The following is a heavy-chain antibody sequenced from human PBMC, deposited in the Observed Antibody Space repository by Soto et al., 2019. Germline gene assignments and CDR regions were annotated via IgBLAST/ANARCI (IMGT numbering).Heavy chain of an antibody. J-gene: IGHJ4*02. CDR2: IWYDGSNQ. CDR1: GLTFSRHG. D-gene: IGHD2-15*01. CDR3: ARDGGYCSGGTCFLTREIDH. V-gene: IGHV3-33*01. Sequence: QAQLVESGGGVVQPGRSLKLTCAASGLTFSRHGMHWVRQAPGKGLEWVAIIWYDGSNQYYADSVKGRFTISRDNSKNTLYLQINSLRVEDTAVYFCARDGGYCSGGTCFLTREIDHYGQGTLVTVAS.